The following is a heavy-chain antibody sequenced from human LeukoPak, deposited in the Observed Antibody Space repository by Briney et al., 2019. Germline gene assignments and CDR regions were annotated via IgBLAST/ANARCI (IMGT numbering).Heavy chain of an antibody. CDR1: GYTFTGYY. V-gene: IGHV1-46*01. J-gene: IGHJ4*02. Sequence: GASVKVSCKASGYTFTGYYMHWVRQAPGQGLEWMGIINPSGGSTSYAQKFQGRVTMTRDMSTSTVYMELSSLRSEDTAVYYCARDRDGGYDSSGYGLFDYWGQGTLVTVSS. CDR3: ARDRDGGYDSSGYGLFDY. D-gene: IGHD3-22*01. CDR2: INPSGGST.